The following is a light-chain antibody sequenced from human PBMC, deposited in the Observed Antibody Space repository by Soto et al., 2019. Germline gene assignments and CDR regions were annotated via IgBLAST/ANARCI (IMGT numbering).Light chain of an antibody. CDR3: QQYGSSPGFT. Sequence: EIVLTQSPGTLSLSPGERATLSCRASQSVSSSYLAWYQQKPGQAPRRLIYGASSSATGIPDRFSGSGSGTDFTLTISRLEPEDCAVYYCQQYGSSPGFTFGPGTKVDIK. V-gene: IGKV3-20*01. CDR1: QSVSSSY. J-gene: IGKJ3*01. CDR2: GAS.